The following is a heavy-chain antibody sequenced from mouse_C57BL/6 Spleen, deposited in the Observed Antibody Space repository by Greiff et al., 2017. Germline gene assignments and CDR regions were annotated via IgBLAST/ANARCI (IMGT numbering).Heavy chain of an antibody. J-gene: IGHJ4*01. CDR1: GYTFTDYE. D-gene: IGHD1-1*01. Sequence: QVQLQQSGAELVRPGASVTLSCKASGYTFTDYEMHWVKQTPVHGLEWIGAIDPETGGTAYNQKFKGKAILTADKSSSTAYMELRSLTSEDSAVYYCTRDYGSSRLGNYYAMDYWGQGTSGTVSS. V-gene: IGHV1-15*01. CDR2: IDPETGGT. CDR3: TRDYGSSRLGNYYAMDY.